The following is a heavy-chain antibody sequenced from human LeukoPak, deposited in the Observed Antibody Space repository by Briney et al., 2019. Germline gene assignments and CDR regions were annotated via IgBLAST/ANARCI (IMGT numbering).Heavy chain of an antibody. CDR2: IYTSGST. CDR1: GGSISSYY. Sequence: SETLSLTCTVSGGSISSYYWSWIRQPAGKGLEWIGRIYTSGSTNYNPSLKSRVTMSVDTSKNQFSLKLSSVTAADTAVYYCAKDTRTISCLDYWGQGTLVTVSS. D-gene: IGHD3-3*01. J-gene: IGHJ4*02. V-gene: IGHV4-4*07. CDR3: AKDTRTISCLDY.